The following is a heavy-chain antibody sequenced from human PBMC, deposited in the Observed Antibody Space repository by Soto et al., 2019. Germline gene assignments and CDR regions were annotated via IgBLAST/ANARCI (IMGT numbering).Heavy chain of an antibody. D-gene: IGHD3-3*01. CDR2: ISSSSSYI. J-gene: IGHJ6*02. Sequence: PGGSLRLSCAASGFTFSSYSMNWVRQAPGKGLEWVSSISSSSSYIYYADSVKGRFTISRDNAKNSLYLQMNSLRAEDTAVYYCARLSGPNDFWSGYFLYYYYYGMDVWGQGTTVTVS. CDR1: GFTFSSYS. CDR3: ARLSGPNDFWSGYFLYYYYYGMDV. V-gene: IGHV3-21*01.